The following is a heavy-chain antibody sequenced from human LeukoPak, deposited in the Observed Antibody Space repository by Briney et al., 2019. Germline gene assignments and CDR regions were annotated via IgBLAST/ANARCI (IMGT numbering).Heavy chain of an antibody. D-gene: IGHD3-10*01. Sequence: PSETLSLTCTVSGGSISSYSWSWIRQPPGKALEWIGYIFASGSTNYNPSLKSRVTISVDTSKNQLSLKLSSVTAADTAVYYCARVGVTMVRGVIRWFDPWGQGTLVTVSS. CDR2: IFASGST. CDR1: GGSISSYS. J-gene: IGHJ5*02. V-gene: IGHV4-59*12. CDR3: ARVGVTMVRGVIRWFDP.